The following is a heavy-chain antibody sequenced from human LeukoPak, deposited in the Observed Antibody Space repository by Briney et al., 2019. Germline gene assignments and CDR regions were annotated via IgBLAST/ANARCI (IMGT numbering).Heavy chain of an antibody. J-gene: IGHJ4*02. CDR1: GGSFSGYY. CDR2: INHSGST. CDR3: SRQRGLSSYGSIDY. V-gene: IGHV4-34*01. D-gene: IGHD5-18*01. Sequence: SETLSLTCAVYGGSFSGYYWSWIRQPPGKGLEWIGEINHSGSTNYNPSLKSRVTISVDTSKNQFSLKLSSVTAADTAVYFCSRQRGLSSYGSIDYWGQGTLVTVSS.